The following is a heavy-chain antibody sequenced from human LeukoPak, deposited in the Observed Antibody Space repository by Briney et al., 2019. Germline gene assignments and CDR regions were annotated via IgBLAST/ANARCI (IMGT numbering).Heavy chain of an antibody. V-gene: IGHV4-34*01. CDR3: ARGRSQGVVVVPAAIGSAGWFDP. Sequence: SETLSFTCAVYGGSFSGYYWSWIRQPPGKGLEWIGEINHSGSTNYNPSLKSRVTISVDTSKNQFSLKLSSVTAADTAVYYCARGRSQGVVVVPAAIGSAGWFDPWGQGTLVTVSS. CDR2: INHSGST. D-gene: IGHD2-2*01. CDR1: GGSFSGYY. J-gene: IGHJ5*02.